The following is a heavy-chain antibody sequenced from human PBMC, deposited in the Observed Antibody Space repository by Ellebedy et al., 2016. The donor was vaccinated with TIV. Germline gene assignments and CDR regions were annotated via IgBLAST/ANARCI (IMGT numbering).Heavy chain of an antibody. V-gene: IGHV1-69*13. Sequence: ASVKVSCXASGGTFSIYAISWVRQTHGQGLELMGGFIPLFGTRNYAQKFQGRVTITADDSTSTAHMELSSLRSEDTAVYYCAKKYSDSSDIDLDAFDIWGQGTMVTVSS. CDR2: FIPLFGTR. D-gene: IGHD6-6*01. CDR1: GGTFSIYA. J-gene: IGHJ3*02. CDR3: AKKYSDSSDIDLDAFDI.